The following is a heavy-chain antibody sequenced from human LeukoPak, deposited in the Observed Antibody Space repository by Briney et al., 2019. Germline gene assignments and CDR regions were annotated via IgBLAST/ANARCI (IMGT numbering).Heavy chain of an antibody. CDR1: GFTFSSYS. Sequence: GGSLRLSCAASGFTFSSYSMNWVRQAPGKGLEWVSSISSSSSYIYYADSVKGRFTISRDNAKNSLYLQMNSLRAEDTAVYYCARDPRVFYSSGGHVCFDYWGQGTLVTVSS. J-gene: IGHJ4*02. D-gene: IGHD6-19*01. CDR2: ISSSSSYI. CDR3: ARDPRVFYSSGGHVCFDY. V-gene: IGHV3-21*01.